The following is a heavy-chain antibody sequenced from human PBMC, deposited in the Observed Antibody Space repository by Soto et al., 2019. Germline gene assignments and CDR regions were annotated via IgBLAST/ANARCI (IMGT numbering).Heavy chain of an antibody. CDR3: AKGPHSASEYGYMDV. D-gene: IGHD2-2*01. Sequence: GGSLRLSCAASGFTLSTYDMHWVRQATGKGLEWVAALSYAGDTYYPGSVKGRFTVSREGAKNSLYLQMNSLAAGDTAVYYCAKGPHSASEYGYMDVWGKGTTVTVSS. CDR1: GFTLSTYD. CDR2: LSYAGDT. V-gene: IGHV3-13*01. J-gene: IGHJ6*03.